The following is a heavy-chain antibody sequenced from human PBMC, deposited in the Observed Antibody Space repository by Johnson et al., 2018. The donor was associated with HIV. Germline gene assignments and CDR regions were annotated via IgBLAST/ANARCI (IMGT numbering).Heavy chain of an antibody. CDR3: AGGGLWFGEADAFDI. CDR1: GFTFDDYA. D-gene: IGHD3-10*01. V-gene: IGHV3-9*01. CDR2: ISWNSGSI. Sequence: VQLVESGGGLVQPGRSLRLSCAASGFTFDDYAMHWVRQAPGKGLEWVSGISWNSGSIGYAASVKGRFTISRDNAKNSLYLQMNSLRAEDTAVYYCAGGGLWFGEADAFDIWGQGTMVTVSS. J-gene: IGHJ3*02.